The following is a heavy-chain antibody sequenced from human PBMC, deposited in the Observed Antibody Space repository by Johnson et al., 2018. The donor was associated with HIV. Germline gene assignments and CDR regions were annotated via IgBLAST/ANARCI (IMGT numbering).Heavy chain of an antibody. D-gene: IGHD2-21*01. Sequence: VQLVESGGGLVQPGRSLRLSCAASGFTFDDYAMHWVRQAPGKGLEWVSGISWNSGSIGYADSVKGRFTVSRVNSKNTLYLRMNSLRAEDTAVYYCAKGDPVEGDVDDAFDIWGQGTMVTVSS. CDR1: GFTFDDYA. CDR3: AKGDPVEGDVDDAFDI. CDR2: ISWNSGSI. V-gene: IGHV3-9*01. J-gene: IGHJ3*02.